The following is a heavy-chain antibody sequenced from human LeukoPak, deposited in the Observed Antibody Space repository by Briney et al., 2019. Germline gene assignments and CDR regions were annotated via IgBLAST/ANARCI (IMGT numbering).Heavy chain of an antibody. J-gene: IGHJ6*04. CDR1: GFTFSSYA. Sequence: GGSLRLSCAASGFTFSSYAMSWVRQAPGKRLEWVSAISGSGGSTYYADSVKGRFTISRENSKNTLYLQMDSLRAEDTAVYYCPKHDDLPHYGIDVWGEGTTVTVSS. CDR3: PKHDDLPHYGIDV. CDR2: ISGSGGST. V-gene: IGHV3-23*01. D-gene: IGHD1-1*01.